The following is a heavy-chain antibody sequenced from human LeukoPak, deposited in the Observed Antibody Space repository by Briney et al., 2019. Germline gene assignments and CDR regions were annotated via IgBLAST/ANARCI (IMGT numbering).Heavy chain of an antibody. Sequence: GGSLRLSCAASGFTFDDYAMHWVRQAPGKGLEWVSLITWDGDSTYYADSVKGRFTISRDNSKNYLYLQMNSLRAEDTAVYYCAKDLGDYEGPPVDYWGQGTLVTVSS. CDR2: ITWDGDST. V-gene: IGHV3-43D*03. CDR3: AKDLGDYEGPPVDY. CDR1: GFTFDDYA. J-gene: IGHJ4*02. D-gene: IGHD3-16*01.